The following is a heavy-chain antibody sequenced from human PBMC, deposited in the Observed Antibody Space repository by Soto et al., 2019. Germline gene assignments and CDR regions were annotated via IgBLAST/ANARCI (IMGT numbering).Heavy chain of an antibody. CDR1: GFSINTNKVG. D-gene: IGHD2-21*01. J-gene: IGHJ4*02. Sequence: QITLKESGPTLVKPTQTLTLTCTPSGFSINTNKVGVGWIRQPPGKGLEWLALIYWSDEKHYSPSLESRLIITKDTCKNQVVLTLSNMDPVDTAAYFFAHRRDALRPYYFSYWGQGSLVTVSS. V-gene: IGHV2-5*01. CDR2: IYWSDEK. CDR3: AHRRDALRPYYFSY.